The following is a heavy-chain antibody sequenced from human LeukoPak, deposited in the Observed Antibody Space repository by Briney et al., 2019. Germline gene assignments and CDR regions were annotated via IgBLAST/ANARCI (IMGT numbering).Heavy chain of an antibody. CDR2: IYTTGIT. D-gene: IGHD1-7*01. J-gene: IGHJ5*02. Sequence: KPSETLSLTCTVSGGSIRSYYWNWIRQPAGKGLEWIGRIYTTGITNYNPSLKSRVTMSVDTSKNDFSLKLSSVTAADTAVYYCARDRDWNYWFNAWGQGTLVTVST. V-gene: IGHV4-4*07. CDR3: ARDRDWNYWFNA. CDR1: GGSIRSYY.